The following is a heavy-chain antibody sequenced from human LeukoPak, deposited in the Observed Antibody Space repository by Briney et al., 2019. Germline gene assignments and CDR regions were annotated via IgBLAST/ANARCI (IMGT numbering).Heavy chain of an antibody. J-gene: IGHJ6*02. CDR1: GFTFSSYA. CDR3: AKGKDGYYYHGVDV. V-gene: IGHV3-23*01. Sequence: HPGGSLRLSCAASGFTFSSYAMSWVRQAPGKGLEWVSVISGSGTDTYYADSVKGRFTVSRDNSKSILYLQLNSLRADDTATYYCAKGKDGYYYHGVDVWGQGTTVTVSS. D-gene: IGHD5-24*01. CDR2: ISGSGTDT.